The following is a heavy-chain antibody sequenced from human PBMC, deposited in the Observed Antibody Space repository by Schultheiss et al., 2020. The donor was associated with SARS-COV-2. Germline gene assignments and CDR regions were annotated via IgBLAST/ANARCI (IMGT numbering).Heavy chain of an antibody. V-gene: IGHV2-70*01. CDR1: GFSLSTSGMC. J-gene: IGHJ5*02. D-gene: IGHD6-19*01. CDR2: IDWDDDK. Sequence: SGPTLVKPTQTLTLTCTFSGFSLSTSGMCVSWIRQPPGKALEWLALIDWDDDKRYSPSLKSRLTITKDTSKNQVVLTMTNMDPVDTATYYCARIQGVAVAGGFDPWGQGTLVTVSS. CDR3: ARIQGVAVAGGFDP.